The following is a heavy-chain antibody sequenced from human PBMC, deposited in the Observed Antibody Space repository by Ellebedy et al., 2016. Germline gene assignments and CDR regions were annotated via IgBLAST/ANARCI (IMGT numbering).Heavy chain of an antibody. CDR3: ARGVTPHFDY. J-gene: IGHJ4*02. D-gene: IGHD2-21*02. CDR2: IVSSGST. CDR1: GGSISDYF. V-gene: IGHV4-4*07. Sequence: SETLSLTCTVSGGSISDYFWSWIWQPAGKGLEWIGRIVSSGSTNYNPSLKSRVSMSVDTSNNQFSLNLNSVTAADTAVYYCARGVTPHFDYWGQGILVTVSS.